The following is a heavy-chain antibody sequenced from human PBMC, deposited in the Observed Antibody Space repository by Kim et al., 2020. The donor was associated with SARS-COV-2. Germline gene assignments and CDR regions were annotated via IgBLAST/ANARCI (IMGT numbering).Heavy chain of an antibody. CDR3: ARLGAYGGDY. D-gene: IGHD3-16*01. Sequence: SETLSLTCAVYGGSFSGYYWSWIRQPPGKGLEWIGEINHSGSTNYNPSLKSRVTISVDTSKNQFSLKLSSVTAADTAVYYCARLGAYGGDYWGQGTLVT. V-gene: IGHV4-34*01. CDR2: INHSGST. J-gene: IGHJ4*02. CDR1: GGSFSGYY.